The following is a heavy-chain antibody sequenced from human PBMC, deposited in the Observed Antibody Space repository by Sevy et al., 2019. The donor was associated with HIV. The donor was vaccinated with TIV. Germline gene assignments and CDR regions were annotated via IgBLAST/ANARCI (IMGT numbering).Heavy chain of an antibody. V-gene: IGHV3-48*02. CDR3: ARDFYDSSGYYAGAFDI. CDR2: ISSSSSTI. J-gene: IGHJ3*02. CDR1: GFTFSSYS. D-gene: IGHD3-22*01. Sequence: GGSLRLSCAASGFTFSSYSMNWVRQAPGKGLEWVSYISSSSSTIYYADSVKGRFTISRDNAKNSLYLQMNSLRDEDTAVYYCARDFYDSSGYYAGAFDIWGQGTMVTVS.